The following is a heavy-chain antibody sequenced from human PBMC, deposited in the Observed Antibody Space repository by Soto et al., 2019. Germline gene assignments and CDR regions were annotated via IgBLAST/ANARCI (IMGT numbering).Heavy chain of an antibody. V-gene: IGHV3-74*01. CDR1: GFTFSSYW. CDR3: VRYPRSVGGSYRPDY. D-gene: IGHD3-16*02. Sequence: PGGSRRLSCTASGFTFSSYWMHWVRQVPERGLVWVSRINSDGSITNYADAVKGRFTISRANVKNTLYLQMNSLRAEDTAVYYCVRYPRSVGGSYRPDYWGQGT. CDR2: INSDGSIT. J-gene: IGHJ4*02.